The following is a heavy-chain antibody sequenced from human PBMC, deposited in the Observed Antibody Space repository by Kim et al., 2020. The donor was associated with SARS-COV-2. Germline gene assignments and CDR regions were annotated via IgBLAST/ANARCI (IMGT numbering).Heavy chain of an antibody. J-gene: IGHJ4*02. CDR2: ISWNSGSI. D-gene: IGHD3-10*01. Sequence: GGSLRLSCAASGFTFGDYAMHWVRQAPGKGLEWVSGISWNSGSIGYADSVKGRFTISRDNAKNSLYLQMNSLRTEDTALFYCAKDGSLMVRGHYFDYWGQGALVTVSS. V-gene: IGHV3-9*01. CDR1: GFTFGDYA. CDR3: AKDGSLMVRGHYFDY.